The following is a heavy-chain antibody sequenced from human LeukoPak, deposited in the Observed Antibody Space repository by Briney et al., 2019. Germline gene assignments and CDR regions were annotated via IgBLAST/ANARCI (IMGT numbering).Heavy chain of an antibody. V-gene: IGHV3-21*01. CDR1: EFTFSSYA. D-gene: IGHD3-22*01. Sequence: GGSLRLSCAASEFTFSSYAMNWVRQAPGKGLEWVSSISRSSNYKYYADSVKGRFTISRDNAKNSLYLQMNSLRAEDTALYYCASSRYDSSGYYGIIGYWGQGTLVTVSS. CDR3: ASSRYDSSGYYGIIGY. CDR2: ISRSSNYK. J-gene: IGHJ4*02.